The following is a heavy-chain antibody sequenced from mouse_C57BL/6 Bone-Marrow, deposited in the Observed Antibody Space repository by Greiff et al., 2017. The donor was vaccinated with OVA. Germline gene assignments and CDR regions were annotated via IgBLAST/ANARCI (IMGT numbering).Heavy chain of an antibody. Sequence: QVQLQQSGAELARPGASVKLSCKASGYTFTSYGISWVKQRTGQGLEWIGEIYPRSGNTNYNEQFKGKATLTAYKSSSTAYMELLGLTSDDSAVYVCARLTTGFDYWGQGTTLTVSS. CDR2: IYPRSGNT. CDR1: GYTFTSYG. J-gene: IGHJ2*01. CDR3: ARLTTGFDY. D-gene: IGHD1-1*01. V-gene: IGHV1-81*01.